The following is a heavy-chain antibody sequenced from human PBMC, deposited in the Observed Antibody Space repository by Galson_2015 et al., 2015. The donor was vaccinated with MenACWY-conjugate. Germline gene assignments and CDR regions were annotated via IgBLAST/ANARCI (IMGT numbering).Heavy chain of an antibody. CDR3: ATHVVGTTPYFDY. D-gene: IGHD1-26*01. V-gene: IGHV3-30*02. CDR1: GLTFSSYG. CDR2: IRYDGSNK. J-gene: IGHJ4*02. Sequence: SLRLSCAVSGLTFSSYGIHWVRQAPGKGPEWVAFIRYDGSNKYYADSVKGRFTISRDNPKNTLYLQMNSLRAEDTAVYYCATHVVGTTPYFDYWGQGTQVTVSS.